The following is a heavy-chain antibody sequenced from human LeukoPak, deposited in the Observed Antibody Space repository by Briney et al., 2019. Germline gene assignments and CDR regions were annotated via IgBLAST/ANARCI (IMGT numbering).Heavy chain of an antibody. Sequence: SETLSLTCTVSGGSISSYYWSWIRHPPGKGLEWIGYIYYSGSTNYNPSLKSRVTISVDTSKNQFSLKLSSVTAADTAVYYCARHRDTAIFYFDYWGQGTLVTVSS. J-gene: IGHJ4*02. CDR3: ARHRDTAIFYFDY. CDR1: GGSISSYY. V-gene: IGHV4-59*08. D-gene: IGHD5-18*01. CDR2: IYYSGST.